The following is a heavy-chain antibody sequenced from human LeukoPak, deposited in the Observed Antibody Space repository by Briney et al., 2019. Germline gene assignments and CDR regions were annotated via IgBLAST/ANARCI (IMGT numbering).Heavy chain of an antibody. CDR2: IYYSGST. D-gene: IGHD5-12*01. Sequence: PSETLSLTCTVSGGSISSSSYYWGWLRQPPGTGLEWIGSIYYSGSTYYNPSLKSRVTISVDTSKNQFSLKLSSVTAADTAVYYCTSGYDYYYYYGMDVWGQGTTVTVSS. V-gene: IGHV4-39*01. J-gene: IGHJ6*02. CDR1: GGSISSSSYY. CDR3: TSGYDYYYYYGMDV.